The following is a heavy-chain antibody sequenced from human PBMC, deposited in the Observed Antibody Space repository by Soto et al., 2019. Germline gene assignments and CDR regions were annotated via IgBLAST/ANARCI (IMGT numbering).Heavy chain of an antibody. CDR1: GFSFNNHG. J-gene: IGHJ4*02. D-gene: IGHD3-16*01. CDR3: TRQHRGSYYFAS. Sequence: QVQLAESGGGVVQPGRSLRLSCAASGFSFNNHGMHWVRQAPGKGLEWVAVIWYDGSYKYYADSVKGRFTISRDNSKKTLYLQMNILGAEDTALYFCTRQHRGSYYFASWGRGTLVTVSS. V-gene: IGHV3-33*01. CDR2: IWYDGSYK.